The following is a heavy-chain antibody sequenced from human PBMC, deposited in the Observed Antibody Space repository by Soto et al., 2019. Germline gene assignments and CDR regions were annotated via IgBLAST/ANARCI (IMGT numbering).Heavy chain of an antibody. D-gene: IGHD1-26*01. CDR3: AGIVGTYGAFDI. CDR2: IYFSGST. V-gene: IGHV4-59*01. CDR1: GVATSSYY. J-gene: IGHJ3*02. Sequence: TXTLSLTCIVSGVATSSYYWSCIRQPPVKGLEWIGYIYFSGSTNYNPSLKSRVTISVDTSKNQFSLKLSSVTAADTAVYYCAGIVGTYGAFDICGQGTMVTVS.